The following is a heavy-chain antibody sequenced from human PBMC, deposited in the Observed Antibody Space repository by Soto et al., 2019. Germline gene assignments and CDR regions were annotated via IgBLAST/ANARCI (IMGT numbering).Heavy chain of an antibody. D-gene: IGHD6-6*01. J-gene: IGHJ4*02. CDR3: ARVWQLGGGYFDY. V-gene: IGHV4-59*01. CDR2: IYYSGST. Sequence: SETRSLTCTVSGGSISSYYWSWIRQPPGKGLEWIGYIYYSGSTNYNPSLKSRVTISVDTSKNQFSLKLSSVTAADTAVYYCARVWQLGGGYFDYWGQGTLVTVSS. CDR1: GGSISSYY.